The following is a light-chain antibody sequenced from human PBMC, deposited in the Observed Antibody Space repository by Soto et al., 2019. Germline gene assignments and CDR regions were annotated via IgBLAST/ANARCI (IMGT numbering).Light chain of an antibody. V-gene: IGKV3-15*01. Sequence: EIVMTQSPATLSVSPGERATLSCRASQSVYNNLAWYQQKPGQAPRLLIYGASTRATGIPARFSGSGSGTEFTLTISSLQPDDFATYYCQHYNSYSEAFGQGTKVELK. CDR2: GAS. CDR3: QHYNSYSEA. J-gene: IGKJ1*01. CDR1: QSVYNN.